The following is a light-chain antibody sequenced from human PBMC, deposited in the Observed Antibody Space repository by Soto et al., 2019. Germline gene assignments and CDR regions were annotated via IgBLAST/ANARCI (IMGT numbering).Light chain of an antibody. CDR1: QSVLYSSNNKNY. Sequence: DIVMTQSPDSLAVSLGERATINCKSSQSVLYSSNNKNYLSWYQQKPGQPXKXXIYWASTRESGVPDRFSGSGSGTDLTITISSLQAEDVEVYYCQQYYSTPRTFGQGTKVDIK. CDR2: WAS. J-gene: IGKJ1*01. CDR3: QQYYSTPRT. V-gene: IGKV4-1*01.